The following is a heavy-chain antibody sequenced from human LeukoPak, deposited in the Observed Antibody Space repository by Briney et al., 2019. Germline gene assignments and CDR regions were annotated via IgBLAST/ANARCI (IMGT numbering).Heavy chain of an antibody. CDR1: GFTFNAFA. J-gene: IGHJ5*02. V-gene: IGHV3-30*04. D-gene: IGHD4-17*01. CDR3: SKGGPLGDTNRFDP. Sequence: GGSLRLSCAASGFTFNAFAMHWVRQAPGKGLEWVALLAYDGTNQYYADSVKGRFTISRDNSKNTVYLHMSSLRPEDTAVYYCSKGGPLGDTNRFDPWGQGILVSVSS. CDR2: LAYDGTNQ.